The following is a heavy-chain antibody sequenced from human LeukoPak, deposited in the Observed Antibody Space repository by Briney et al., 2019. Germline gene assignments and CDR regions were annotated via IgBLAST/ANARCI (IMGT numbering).Heavy chain of an antibody. D-gene: IGHD6-13*01. Sequence: ASVKVSCKTSGYTFTDSYIHWVRQAPGQGLEWMGRINPNSGDPNYPQKFQGRVTITADKSTSTAYMELSSLRSEDTAVYYCARVLVSSSWSVKGIFDYWGQGTLVTVSS. CDR1: GYTFTDSY. CDR3: ARVLVSSSWSVKGIFDY. V-gene: IGHV1-2*06. CDR2: INPNSGDP. J-gene: IGHJ4*02.